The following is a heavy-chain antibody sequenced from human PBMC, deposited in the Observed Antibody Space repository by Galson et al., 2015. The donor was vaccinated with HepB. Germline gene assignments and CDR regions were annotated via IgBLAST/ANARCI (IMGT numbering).Heavy chain of an antibody. J-gene: IGHJ4*02. D-gene: IGHD3-9*01. CDR2: ISTKRGNT. V-gene: IGHV1-18*01. CDR1: GYTFNKYG. Sequence: SVKASCKASGYTFNKYGISWVRQAPGQGLEWMGWISTKRGNTKHAQNFQGRVTMTTETSTNTAYTELRSLRSADTAVYYCARDVDWALDYWGQGTLVTVSS. CDR3: ARDVDWALDY.